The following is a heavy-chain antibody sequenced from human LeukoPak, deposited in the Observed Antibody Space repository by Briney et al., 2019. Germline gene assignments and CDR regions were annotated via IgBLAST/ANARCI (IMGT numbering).Heavy chain of an antibody. CDR3: ARGGTLVQGVTILYGMDV. J-gene: IGHJ6*02. V-gene: IGHV1-8*01. Sequence: VASVKVSCKASGDTFTSYDINWVRQATGQGLEWMGWMNPRSGNTIYTQKFQGRVAMTRDTSTSTAYMELSSLRSEDTAVYYCARGGTLVQGVTILYGMDVWGQGTTVTVSS. D-gene: IGHD3-10*01. CDR1: GDTFTSYD. CDR2: MNPRSGNT.